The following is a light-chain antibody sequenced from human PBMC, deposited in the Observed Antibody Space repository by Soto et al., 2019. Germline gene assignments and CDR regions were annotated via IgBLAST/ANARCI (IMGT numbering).Light chain of an antibody. CDR2: TAS. J-gene: IGKJ2*01. CDR1: QTVYNNY. Sequence: EIVLTQSPGTLSLSPGERATLSCRASQTVYNNYLAWYQQKSGQAPRLRSYTASNRATGIPDRFSGSGTCTDFTLAISRLEPEDFAVYYCQQYGGAPFTFGQGTKLEIK. V-gene: IGKV3-20*01. CDR3: QQYGGAPFT.